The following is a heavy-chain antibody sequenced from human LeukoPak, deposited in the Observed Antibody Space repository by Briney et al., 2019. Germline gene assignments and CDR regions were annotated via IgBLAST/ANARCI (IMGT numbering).Heavy chain of an antibody. D-gene: IGHD3-22*01. J-gene: IGHJ4*02. Sequence: GGSLRLSCAASGFTFATYAVHWVRQAPGKGLEWVAAISHDGYNEYYAASVKGRFTISRDNSKNTLYLQMNSLRAEDTAVYYCAKEGDSSGYYYNYFDYWGQGTLVTVSS. CDR1: GFTFATYA. CDR2: ISHDGYNE. CDR3: AKEGDSSGYYYNYFDY. V-gene: IGHV3-30-3*01.